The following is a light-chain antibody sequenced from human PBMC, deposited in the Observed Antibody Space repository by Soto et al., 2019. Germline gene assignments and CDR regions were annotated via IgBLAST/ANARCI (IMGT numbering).Light chain of an antibody. J-gene: IGKJ4*01. CDR3: QQRSNWPPV. CDR1: QSVADSY. Sequence: EVVLTQSPGTLSLSPGERATLSCRASQSVADSYLAWYQQKPGRAPGLLIYDTSTRASGVPDRFSGSGSGTEFTLTISSLEPEDFAVYYCQQRSNWPPVFGGGTKVDIK. CDR2: DTS. V-gene: IGKV3D-20*02.